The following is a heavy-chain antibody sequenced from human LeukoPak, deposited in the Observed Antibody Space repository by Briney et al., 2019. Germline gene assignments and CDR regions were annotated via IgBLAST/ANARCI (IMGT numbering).Heavy chain of an antibody. J-gene: IGHJ3*01. D-gene: IGHD2-2*01. CDR3: TTSQQLLNYAYDF. V-gene: IGHV3-15*01. CDR1: GFTFNIAW. Sequence: GGSLRLSCAASGFTFNIAWVTWVRQARGRWLEWVGRIKTQINGGTTDYAAPVKGRFNISRDDSKNTLYLQMNSLKTEDTGVYYCTTSQQLLNYAYDFWGQGTMVTVSS. CDR2: IKTQINGGTT.